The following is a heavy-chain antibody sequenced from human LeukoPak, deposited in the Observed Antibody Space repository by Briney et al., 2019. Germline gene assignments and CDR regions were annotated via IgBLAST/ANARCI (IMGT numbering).Heavy chain of an antibody. V-gene: IGHV4-59*01. J-gene: IGHJ4*02. CDR3: AAYRSGTHYNSYYFDD. D-gene: IGHD3-10*01. CDR1: GDSIRRNY. Sequence: SETLSLTCGISGDSIRRNYWSWIRQPPGKGLEWIGYIHYSGNTNYNPSLKSRVSISVDQTKNQFSLKLTSVTAADTAVYYCAAYRSGTHYNSYYFDDWGQGTLVIVSS. CDR2: IHYSGNT.